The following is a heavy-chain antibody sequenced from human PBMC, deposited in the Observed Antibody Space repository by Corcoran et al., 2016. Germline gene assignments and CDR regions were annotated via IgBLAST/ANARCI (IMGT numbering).Heavy chain of an antibody. V-gene: IGHV1-69*06. Sequence: QVQLVQSGAEVKKPGSSVKVSCKASGGTFSSYAISWVRQAPGQGLEWMGGIIPIFGTANYAQKFQGRVTITADKSTSTAYMELSSLSSEDTAGYYGAGGESAMGQSFGMDGWGQGTTGTVPS. CDR2: IIPIFGTA. CDR3: AGGESAMGQSFGMDG. CDR1: GGTFSSYA. J-gene: IGHJ6*02. D-gene: IGHD5-18*01.